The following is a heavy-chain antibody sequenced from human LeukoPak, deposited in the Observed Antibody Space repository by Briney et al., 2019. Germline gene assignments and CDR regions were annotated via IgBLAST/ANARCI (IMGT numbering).Heavy chain of an antibody. CDR3: ATSGFGELLF. CDR1: GYTLTELS. D-gene: IGHD3-10*01. CDR2: FDPEDGET. J-gene: IGHJ4*02. Sequence: ASVKVSCKVSGYTLTELSMHWVRQAPGKGLEWMGGFDPEDGETIYAQKFQGRVTMTEGTSTDTAYMELSSLRSEDTAVYYCATSGFGELLFWGQGTLVTVSS. V-gene: IGHV1-24*01.